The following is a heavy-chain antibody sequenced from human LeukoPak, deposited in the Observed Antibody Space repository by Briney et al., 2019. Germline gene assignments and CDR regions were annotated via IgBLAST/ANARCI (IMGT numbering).Heavy chain of an antibody. CDR3: ANRGAVAGTRY. J-gene: IGHJ4*02. Sequence: GGSLRLSCAASGFTFSSYAMSWVRQAPGKGLEWVSAISGSGGSTYHADSVKGRFTISRDNSKNTLYLQMNSLRAEDTAVYYCANRGAVAGTRYWGQGTLVTVSS. D-gene: IGHD6-19*01. CDR1: GFTFSSYA. V-gene: IGHV3-23*01. CDR2: ISGSGGST.